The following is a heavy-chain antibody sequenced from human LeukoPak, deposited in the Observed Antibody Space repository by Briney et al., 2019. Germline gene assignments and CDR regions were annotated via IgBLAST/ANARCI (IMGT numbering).Heavy chain of an antibody. D-gene: IGHD3-16*01. CDR1: GFTVSSNY. V-gene: IGHV3-53*01. Sequence: GGSLRLSCAASGFTVSSNYMSWVRQAPGKGLEWVSMFYSGGDTYYADSVKGRFTISRDNTKNTLYLQMNSLRAEDTAVYYCARELNGYGYYFFDYWGPGTLVTVSS. CDR3: ARELNGYGYYFFDY. CDR2: FYSGGDT. J-gene: IGHJ4*02.